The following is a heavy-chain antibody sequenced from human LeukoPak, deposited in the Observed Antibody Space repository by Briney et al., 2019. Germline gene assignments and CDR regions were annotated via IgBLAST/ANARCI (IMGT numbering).Heavy chain of an antibody. J-gene: IGHJ4*02. CDR1: GFTFSSYS. V-gene: IGHV3-23*01. CDR3: ARAPPEITFGGVIHYSHDKYFDY. Sequence: GGSLRLSCAASGFTFSSYSMSWVRQAPGKGLEWVSAISGSGGSTYYADSVKGRFTISRDNSKNTLYLQMNSLRADDTATYYCARAPPEITFGGVIHYSHDKYFDYWGQGTLVTVSS. CDR2: ISGSGGST. D-gene: IGHD3-16*02.